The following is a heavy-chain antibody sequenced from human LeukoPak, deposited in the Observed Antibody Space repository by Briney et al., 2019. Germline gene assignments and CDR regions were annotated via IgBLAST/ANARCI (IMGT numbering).Heavy chain of an antibody. D-gene: IGHD5-12*01. Sequence: GGSLRLSCAASGFTFSNFNMNWVRQAPGKGLEWVAVIWYDGSNKYYADSVKGRFTISRDNSKNTLYLQMNSLRAEDTAVYYCAREGSGYDLDYWGQGTLVTVSS. CDR3: AREGSGYDLDY. V-gene: IGHV3-33*08. CDR1: GFTFSNFN. J-gene: IGHJ4*02. CDR2: IWYDGSNK.